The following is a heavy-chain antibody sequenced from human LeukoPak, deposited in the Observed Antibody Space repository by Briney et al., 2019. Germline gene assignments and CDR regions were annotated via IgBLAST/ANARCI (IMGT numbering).Heavy chain of an antibody. D-gene: IGHD6-6*01. J-gene: IGHJ5*02. V-gene: IGHV1-69*04. CDR1: GGTFSSYA. CDR3: ARESSGSSWFDP. Sequence: SVRVSCKASGGTFSSYAISWVRQAPGQGLEWMGRIIPILGIANYAQKFQGRVTITADKSTSTAYMELSSLRSEDTAVYYCARESSGSSWFDPWGQGTLVTVSS. CDR2: IIPILGIA.